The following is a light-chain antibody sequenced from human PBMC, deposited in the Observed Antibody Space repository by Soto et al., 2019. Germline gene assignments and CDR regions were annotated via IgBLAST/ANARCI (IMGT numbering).Light chain of an antibody. Sequence: LSCTTPDKSDVSFMSSQSVNSSYLAWYQQKPGQAHRLLIYGAPSRATGIPDRFSGSGSGTDFTLTISRLEPEDFAVYYCQHAGRPTIKFGQGRRLEVK. CDR3: QHAGRPTIK. V-gene: IGKV3-20*01. CDR2: GAP. CDR1: QSVNSSY. J-gene: IGKJ5*01.